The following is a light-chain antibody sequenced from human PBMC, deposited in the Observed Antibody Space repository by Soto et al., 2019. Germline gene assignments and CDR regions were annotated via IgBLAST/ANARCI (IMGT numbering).Light chain of an antibody. V-gene: IGKV3D-15*01. CDR1: QSVSSN. J-gene: IGKJ1*01. Sequence: EMVMTQSPATLSVSPGERATLSGRASQSVSSNLAWYQQKPGQAPRLLIYGTSRRATGIPDRFSGSGSGTDFTLTISSLQAEDVAVYYCQQYYSTPRTFGQGTKVDI. CDR3: QQYYSTPRT. CDR2: GTS.